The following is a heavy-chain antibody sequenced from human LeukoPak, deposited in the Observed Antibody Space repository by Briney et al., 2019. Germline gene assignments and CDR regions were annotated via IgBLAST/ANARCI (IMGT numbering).Heavy chain of an antibody. CDR1: GFTFSSYG. D-gene: IGHD3-10*01. V-gene: IGHV3-30*02. Sequence: PGGSLRLSCAASGFTFSSYGMHWVRQAPGKGLEWVAFIRYDGSNKYYADSVKGRFTISRDNSKNTLYLQMNSLRAEDTAVYYCARAPTYYYGSGSYYNGVYFDYWGQGTLVTVSS. CDR3: ARAPTYYYGSGSYYNGVYFDY. J-gene: IGHJ4*02. CDR2: IRYDGSNK.